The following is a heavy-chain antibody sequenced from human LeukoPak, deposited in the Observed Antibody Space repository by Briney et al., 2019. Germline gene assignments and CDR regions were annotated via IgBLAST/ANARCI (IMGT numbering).Heavy chain of an antibody. J-gene: IGHJ2*01. V-gene: IGHV3-21*01. Sequence: PGGSLRLSCAASGFTFSSYSLNWVRQAPGKGLELVSSISITSIYRYYADSVKGRFTISRDNAKNSVYLQMNSLRAEDTAVYYCARSRQHYYESSGHYEIFNWYFDLRGRGTLVTVSS. D-gene: IGHD3-22*01. CDR1: GFTFSSYS. CDR2: ISITSIYR. CDR3: ARSRQHYYESSGHYEIFNWYFDL.